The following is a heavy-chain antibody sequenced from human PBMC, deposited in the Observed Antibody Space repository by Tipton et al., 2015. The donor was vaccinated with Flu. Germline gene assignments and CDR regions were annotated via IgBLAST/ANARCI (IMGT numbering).Heavy chain of an antibody. CDR1: GDSVSTFGAA. CDR2: AYSRSKWEI. J-gene: IGHJ3*01. CDR3: ARGRDNAFDV. V-gene: IGHV6-1*01. D-gene: IGHD1-14*01. Sequence: GLVKPSQTLSLTCATSGDSVSTFGAAWNWIRQSPSRGLEWLGRAYSRSKWEIDYAVSVRGRLTINVDTSKNHVSLQLNSVTPEDTSVYYCARGRDNAFDVWGQGTKVTVSS.